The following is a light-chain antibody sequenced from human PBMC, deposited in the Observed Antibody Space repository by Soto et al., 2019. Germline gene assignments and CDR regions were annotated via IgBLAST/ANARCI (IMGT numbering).Light chain of an antibody. V-gene: IGLV2-14*01. CDR2: EVS. Sequence: QSALTQPASVSGSPGQSITISCTGTSSDVGGYNYVSWYQHHPGKAPELMIFEVSNRPSGVSHRFSGSKSGNTASLTISGLQTEDEGDYCCSSYTSSSTRVFGTGTKVTV. CDR3: SSYTSSSTRV. CDR1: SSDVGGYNY. J-gene: IGLJ1*01.